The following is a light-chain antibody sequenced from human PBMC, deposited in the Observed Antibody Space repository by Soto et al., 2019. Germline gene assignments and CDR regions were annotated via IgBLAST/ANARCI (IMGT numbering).Light chain of an antibody. CDR1: QSVSSSY. V-gene: IGKV3-20*01. Sequence: EIVSTQSPGTLSTSPGERATLSCMASQSVSSSYLACYKQKPGQAPRRLIYDTSSRATGIPDRFSGSGSGTDFTLTTSRLEPEDFAVYYCQHYGSSRTFGQGTKVETK. CDR2: DTS. CDR3: QHYGSSRT. J-gene: IGKJ1*01.